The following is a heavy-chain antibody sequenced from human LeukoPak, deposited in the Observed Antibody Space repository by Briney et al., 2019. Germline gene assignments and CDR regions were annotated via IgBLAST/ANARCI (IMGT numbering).Heavy chain of an antibody. V-gene: IGHV3-33*01. CDR1: GFTLSRYG. D-gene: IGHD1-14*01. J-gene: IGHJ1*01. CDR2: IGYDGSKK. CDR3: ARAPVRRYSSREKYFQH. Sequence: GGSLRLSCAASGFTLSRYGMHWGRQAPGKGLEWVAVIGYDGSKKYCADSVTGRFTISRDTSKNTLYLQMSGLRAEDTAVYYCARAPVRRYSSREKYFQHWGQGTLVTVSS.